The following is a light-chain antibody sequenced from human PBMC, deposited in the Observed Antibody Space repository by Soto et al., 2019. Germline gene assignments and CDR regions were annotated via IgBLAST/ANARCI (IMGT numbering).Light chain of an antibody. J-gene: IGLJ1*01. Sequence: QSALTQPRSVSGSPGQSVTISCTGTSSDVGGYNYVSWYQQHPGKAPKLMIYDVSKRPSGVPDRFSGSKSGNTASLTTSGLQAEDEADYYCCSYAGSYTYVFGTGTKV. V-gene: IGLV2-11*01. CDR3: CSYAGSYTYV. CDR1: SSDVGGYNY. CDR2: DVS.